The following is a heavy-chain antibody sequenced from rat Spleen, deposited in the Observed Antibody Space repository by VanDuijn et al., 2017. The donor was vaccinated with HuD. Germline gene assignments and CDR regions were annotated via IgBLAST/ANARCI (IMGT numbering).Heavy chain of an antibody. V-gene: IGHV2-30*01. CDR2: IWTGGGT. CDR3: ARDPYSKPFDY. Sequence: QVQLKESGPDLVQPSQTLSLTCTVSGFSLTSYNVHWVRQPPGKGLEWLGVIWTGGGTAYNSLLKSRLSISRDTSKNQLFLKMSSLQTEDTATYYCARDPYSKPFDYWGQGVMVTVSS. J-gene: IGHJ2*01. CDR1: GFSLTSYN. D-gene: IGHD1-2*01.